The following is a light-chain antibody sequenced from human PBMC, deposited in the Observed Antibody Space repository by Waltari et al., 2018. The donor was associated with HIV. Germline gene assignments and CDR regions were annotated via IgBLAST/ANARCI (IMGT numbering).Light chain of an antibody. J-gene: IGLJ2*01. Sequence: SVLTQPPCSSGTPCTGVTLSCSGRNSNIRSNTLTSYQPPPRTAPYPLMSTNNERPTGVPKRFSGSRSGTSASLAISGLRSEDEADYCCAVWDHSLNGPVFGGGTKLTVL. CDR1: NSNIRSNT. V-gene: IGLV1-44*01. CDR2: TNN. CDR3: AVWDHSLNGPV.